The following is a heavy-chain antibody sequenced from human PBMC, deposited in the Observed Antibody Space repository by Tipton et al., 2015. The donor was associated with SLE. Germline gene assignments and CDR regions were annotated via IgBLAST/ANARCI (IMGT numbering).Heavy chain of an antibody. CDR2: ISYDGSNK. CDR3: AKDDTAAAYYFDH. J-gene: IGHJ4*02. Sequence: QVQLVQSGGGVVQPGRSLRLSCAASGFTFSSYDMHWVRQAPGKGLEWVAVISYDGSNKYYADSVKGRFTISRDNSKNTLYLDMNNLRPEDTAVYYCAKDDTAAAYYFDHWGQGTLVTVSS. CDR1: GFTFSSYD. D-gene: IGHD6-25*01. V-gene: IGHV3-30*04.